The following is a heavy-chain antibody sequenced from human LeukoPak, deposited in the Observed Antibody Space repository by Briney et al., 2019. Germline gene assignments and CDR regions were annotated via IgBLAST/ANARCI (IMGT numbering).Heavy chain of an antibody. CDR2: INPNSGGT. CDR1: GYTFTGYY. J-gene: IGHJ4*02. D-gene: IGHD3-22*01. Sequence: ASVKVSCKASGYTFTGYYMHWVRQAPGQGLEWMGWINPNSGGTNYAQKFQGRVTMTRDTSISTAYMELSRLRSDDTAVYYCARVGEDYYDNSGYFDYWGQGTLVTVSS. CDR3: ARVGEDYYDNSGYFDY. V-gene: IGHV1-2*02.